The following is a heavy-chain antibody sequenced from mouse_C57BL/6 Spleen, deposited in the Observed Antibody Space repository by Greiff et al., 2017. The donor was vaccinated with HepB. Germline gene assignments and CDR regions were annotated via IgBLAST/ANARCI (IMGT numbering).Heavy chain of an antibody. V-gene: IGHV5-4*03. J-gene: IGHJ2*01. CDR2: ISDGGSYT. D-gene: IGHD1-1*01. CDR1: GFTFSSYA. CDR3: ARGVVARYFDY. Sequence: DVMLVESGGGLVKPGGSLKLSCAASGFTFSSYAMSWVRQTPEKRLEWVATISDGGSYTYYPDNVKGRFTISRDNAKNNLYLQMSHLKSEDTAMYYCARGVVARYFDYWGQGTTLTVSS.